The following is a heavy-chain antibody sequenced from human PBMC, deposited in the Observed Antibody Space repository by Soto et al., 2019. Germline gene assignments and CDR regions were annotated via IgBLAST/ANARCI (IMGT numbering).Heavy chain of an antibody. CDR1: GGSFSGYY. CDR2: IYYSGST. CDR3: ARGTAAAGTDAFDI. Sequence: SETLSLTCAVYGGSFSGYYWSWIRQHPGKGLEWIGYIYYSGSTYYNPSLKSRVTISVDTSKNQFSLKLSSVTAADTAVYYCARGTAAAGTDAFDIWGQGTMVTVSS. J-gene: IGHJ3*02. V-gene: IGHV4-31*11. D-gene: IGHD6-13*01.